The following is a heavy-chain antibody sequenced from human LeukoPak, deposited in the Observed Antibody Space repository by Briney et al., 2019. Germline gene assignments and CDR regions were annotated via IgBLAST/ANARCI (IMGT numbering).Heavy chain of an antibody. J-gene: IGHJ4*02. CDR2: INPNSGGT. D-gene: IGHD3-10*01. CDR1: GYTFTGYY. CDR3: ARLTNYGSGSYYRNDY. Sequence: GASVKVSCKASGYTFTGYYIHWVRQAPGQGLEWMGCINPNSGGTNYVQKFQGRVTMTRDTSISTAYMELSSLRSDDTAVYYCARLTNYGSGSYYRNDYWGQGTLVTVSS. V-gene: IGHV1-2*02.